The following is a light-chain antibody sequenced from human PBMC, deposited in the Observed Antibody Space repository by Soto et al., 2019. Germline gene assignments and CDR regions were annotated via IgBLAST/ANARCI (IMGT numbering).Light chain of an antibody. Sequence: DIQMTQSPSTLSASVGDRVTSTCRASQTISSWLAWYQQKPGKAPKLLIYKASTLKSGVPSRFSGSGSGTEFTLTISSLQPDDFATYYCQHYNSYSEAFGQGTTGDI. CDR1: QTISSW. CDR2: KAS. CDR3: QHYNSYSEA. V-gene: IGKV1-5*03. J-gene: IGKJ1*01.